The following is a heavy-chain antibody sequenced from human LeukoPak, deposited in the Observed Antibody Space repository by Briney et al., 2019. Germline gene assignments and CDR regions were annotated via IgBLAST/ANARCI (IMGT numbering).Heavy chain of an antibody. CDR1: GFVFSTYS. J-gene: IGHJ4*02. Sequence: GGSLRLSCAAPGFVFSTYSMNWVRQAPGKGLEWGSSISRGDNYIFYADSVKGRFTISRDNAKNSVYLQMNSLRAEDTAVYYCARGGGDYYGSDYWGQGKLVTVSS. D-gene: IGHD3-10*01. CDR2: ISRGDNYI. CDR3: ARGGGDYYGSDY. V-gene: IGHV3-21*01.